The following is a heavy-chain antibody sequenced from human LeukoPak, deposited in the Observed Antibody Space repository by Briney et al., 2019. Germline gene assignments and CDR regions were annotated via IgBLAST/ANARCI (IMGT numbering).Heavy chain of an antibody. D-gene: IGHD3-10*01. J-gene: IGHJ5*02. CDR2: IYPGDSDT. CDR3: ARALYGSGSYFDP. Sequence: GESLKISCKGSAYTFTTYWIGWVRQMPGKGLEWMGIIYPGDSDTRYSPSFQGQVTISADKSISTAYLQWSSLKASDTAMYYCARALYGSGSYFDPWSQGTLVTVSS. V-gene: IGHV5-51*01. CDR1: AYTFTTYW.